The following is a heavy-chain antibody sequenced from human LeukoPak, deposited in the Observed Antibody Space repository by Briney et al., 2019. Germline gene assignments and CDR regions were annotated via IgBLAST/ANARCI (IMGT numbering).Heavy chain of an antibody. Sequence: PGGSLRLSCAASGFTFSDYNMRWIRQAPGKGLEWVSSISRSGSTKYYADSVKGRFTISRDNSKNTLHLQMNSQRVEDTAVYFCAKGTTTDDAAFDIWGQGTMVTVSS. CDR2: ISRSGSTK. V-gene: IGHV3-11*01. J-gene: IGHJ3*02. D-gene: IGHD4-17*01. CDR3: AKGTTTDDAAFDI. CDR1: GFTFSDYN.